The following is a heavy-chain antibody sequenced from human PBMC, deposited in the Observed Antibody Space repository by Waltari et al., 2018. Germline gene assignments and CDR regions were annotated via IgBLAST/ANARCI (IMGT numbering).Heavy chain of an antibody. CDR1: GGSISSYY. D-gene: IGHD5-12*01. J-gene: IGHJ4*02. CDR3: ASRKEEMATIGGYFDY. CDR2: IYYSGST. Sequence: QVQLQESGPGLVKPSETLSLTCTVSGGSISSYYWSWIRQPPGKGLEWIGDIYYSGSTNYNPSFKSRVTISVDTSKNPFSLKLSSVTAADTAVYYCASRKEEMATIGGYFDYWGQGTLVTVSS. V-gene: IGHV4-59*01.